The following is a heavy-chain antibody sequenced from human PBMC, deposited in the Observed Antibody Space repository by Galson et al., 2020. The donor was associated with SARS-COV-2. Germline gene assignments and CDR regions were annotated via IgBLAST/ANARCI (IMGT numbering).Heavy chain of an antibody. Sequence: SETLSLTCAVSGGSISSGTYYWSWIRQPAGKGLEWIGRIYTSGSTNYNPSLKSRATISVDTSKNQFSLKLYSVTAADTAVYYCATEDIVIVPAAMGDFYYYYMDVWGKGTTVTISS. J-gene: IGHJ6*03. CDR1: GGSISSGTYY. D-gene: IGHD2-2*01. V-gene: IGHV4-61*02. CDR2: IYTSGST. CDR3: ATEDIVIVPAAMGDFYYYYMDV.